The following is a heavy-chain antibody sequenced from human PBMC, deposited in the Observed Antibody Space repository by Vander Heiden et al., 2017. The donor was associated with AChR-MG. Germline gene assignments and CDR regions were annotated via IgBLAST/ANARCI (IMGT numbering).Heavy chain of an antibody. V-gene: IGHV3-21*01. Sequence: EVQLVESGGGLVKPGGSLRLSCAASGSTFSTFSMNWVRQAPGKGLEWVSSISTGSSYIYYADSVKGRFTISRDNAKKSLYLQMNSLRVEDTAVYYCARAPGYHNASWGQGTLVTVSS. CDR1: GSTFSTFS. J-gene: IGHJ5*02. CDR2: ISTGSSYI. CDR3: ARAPGYHNAS. D-gene: IGHD5-12*01.